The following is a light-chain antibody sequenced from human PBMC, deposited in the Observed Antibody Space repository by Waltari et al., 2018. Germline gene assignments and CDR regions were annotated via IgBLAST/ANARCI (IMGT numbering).Light chain of an antibody. CDR1: QSVNYF. CDR3: QQYDGSVLT. CDR2: DAS. J-gene: IGKJ4*01. V-gene: IGKV3-11*01. Sequence: EIVLTQSPATLSLSPGERATLSCRASQSVNYFLAWFQQKPGQAPRLLIYDASNRATGIPARFSGSGSGTDFTLTISSLEPEDSAVYYCQQYDGSVLTFGGGTKVEI.